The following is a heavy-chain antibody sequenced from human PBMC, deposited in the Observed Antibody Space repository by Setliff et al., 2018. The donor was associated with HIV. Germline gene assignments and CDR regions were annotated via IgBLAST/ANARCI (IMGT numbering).Heavy chain of an antibody. CDR1: GYSISSGYY. J-gene: IGHJ4*02. CDR2: IYHSGST. Sequence: PSETLSLTCTVSGYSISSGYYWGWIRQPPGKGLEWIGSIYHSGSTYNNPSLKSRVTISVDTSKNQFSLKLTSVTAADTAVYYCAGLTGTDFDYWGQGTLVTVSS. V-gene: IGHV4-38-2*02. CDR3: AGLTGTDFDY. D-gene: IGHD1-20*01.